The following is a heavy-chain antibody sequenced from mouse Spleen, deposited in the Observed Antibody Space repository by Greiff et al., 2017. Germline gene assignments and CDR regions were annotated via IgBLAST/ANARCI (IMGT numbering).Heavy chain of an antibody. CDR1: GFTFSSYA. CDR3: ASELGRNFDV. J-gene: IGHJ1*01. CDR2: ISSGGSYT. V-gene: IGHV5-9-1*01. Sequence: EVKLVESGGGLVKPGGSLKLSCAASGFTFSSYAMSWVRQTPEKRLEWVATISSGGSYTYYPDSVKGRFTISRDNAKNTLYLQMSSLRSEDTAMYYCASELGRNFDVWGAGTTVTVSS. D-gene: IGHD4-1*01.